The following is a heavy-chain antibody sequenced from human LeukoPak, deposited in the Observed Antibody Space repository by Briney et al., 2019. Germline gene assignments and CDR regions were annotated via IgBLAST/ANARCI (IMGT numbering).Heavy chain of an antibody. V-gene: IGHV3-7*03. D-gene: IGHD2-2*01. Sequence: GGSLRLSCAASGFTVSSNYMSWVRQAPGKGLEWVATIRQDGSEKHHADSVKGRFTISRDNAENSLYLQMNNLRAEDTALYYCAGGCGRSSCPYYFDFWGQGTLVTVSS. CDR2: IRQDGSEK. CDR3: AGGCGRSSCPYYFDF. J-gene: IGHJ4*02. CDR1: GFTVSSNY.